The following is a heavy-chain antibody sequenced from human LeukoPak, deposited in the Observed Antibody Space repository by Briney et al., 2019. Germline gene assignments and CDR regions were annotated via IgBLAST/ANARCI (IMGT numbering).Heavy chain of an antibody. CDR3: ARDGDYYGSGSHFFDP. V-gene: IGHV1-69*05. J-gene: IGHJ5*02. CDR1: GYTFSNFG. Sequence: SVTVSCKTSGYTFSNFGVSWVRQAPGQGLEWMGGIIPIFGTANYAQKFQGRVTITTDESTSTAYMELSSLRSEDTAVYYCARDGDYYGSGSHFFDPWGQGTLVTVSS. D-gene: IGHD3-10*01. CDR2: IIPIFGTA.